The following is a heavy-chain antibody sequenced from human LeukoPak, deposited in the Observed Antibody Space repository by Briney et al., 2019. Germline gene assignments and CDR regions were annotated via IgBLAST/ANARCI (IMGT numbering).Heavy chain of an antibody. V-gene: IGHV3-23*01. CDR3: AKPRQRIAVAGTFDY. D-gene: IGHD6-13*01. CDR1: GFTFSSYA. J-gene: IGHJ4*02. CDR2: ISGRGGST. Sequence: GGSLRLSCAAPGFTFSSYAMSWVRQAPGKGLEWVSAISGRGGSTYYADSVMGRFTISRDNSKNTLYLQMNSLRAEDTAVYYCAKPRQRIAVAGTFDYWGQGTLVTVSS.